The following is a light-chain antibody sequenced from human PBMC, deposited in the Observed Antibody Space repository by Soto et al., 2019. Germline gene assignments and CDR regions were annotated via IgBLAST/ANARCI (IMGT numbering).Light chain of an antibody. CDR2: RAS. CDR3: QQYNSYPWT. CDR1: QNIDRW. Sequence: GDRVTLTCRASQNIDRWLAWYQQKPGKAPNLLIYRASNLESGVPSRFSGSGSGTEFTLTISSLRPDDFATYYCQQYNSYPWTFGQGTKVEIK. V-gene: IGKV1-5*03. J-gene: IGKJ1*01.